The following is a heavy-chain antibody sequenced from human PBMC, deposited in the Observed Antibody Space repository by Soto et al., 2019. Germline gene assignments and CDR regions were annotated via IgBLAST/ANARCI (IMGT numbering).Heavy chain of an antibody. CDR1: GYTFTGYY. V-gene: IGHV1-2*04. D-gene: IGHD2-2*01. CDR3: ARASSSSAGDYYYMDV. Sequence: GASVKVSCKASGYTFTGYYMHWGRQAPGQGLEWMGWINPNSGGTNYAQKFQGWVTMTRDTSISTAYMELSRLRSDDTAVYYCARASSSSAGDYYYMDVWGKGTTVTVSS. J-gene: IGHJ6*03. CDR2: INPNSGGT.